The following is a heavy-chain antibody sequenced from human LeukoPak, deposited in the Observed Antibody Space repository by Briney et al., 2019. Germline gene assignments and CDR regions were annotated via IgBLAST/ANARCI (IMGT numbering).Heavy chain of an antibody. CDR3: ARSPTYVGYPANFAY. D-gene: IGHD5-12*01. CDR2: IYYSGST. Sequence: SETLSLTCTVSGGSISSYYWSWIRQPPGKGLEWIGYIYYSGSTNYNPSLKSRVTISVDTSKNQFSLKLSSVTAADTAVYYCARSPTYVGYPANFAYWGQGTLVTVSS. CDR1: GGSISSYY. V-gene: IGHV4-59*01. J-gene: IGHJ4*02.